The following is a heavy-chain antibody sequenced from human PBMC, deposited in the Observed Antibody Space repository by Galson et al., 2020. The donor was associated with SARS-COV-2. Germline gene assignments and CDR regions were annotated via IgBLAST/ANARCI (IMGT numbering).Heavy chain of an antibody. CDR1: GGSISSYY. CDR2: IYYSGST. D-gene: IGHD4-17*01. Sequence: SETLSLTCTVSGGSISSYYWSWIRQPPGKGLEWIGYIYYSGSTNYNPSLNSRVTISVDTSKNQFSLKLSSVTAADTAVYYCARNRDYGALFDYWGQGTLVTVSS. J-gene: IGHJ4*02. CDR3: ARNRDYGALFDY. V-gene: IGHV4-59*08.